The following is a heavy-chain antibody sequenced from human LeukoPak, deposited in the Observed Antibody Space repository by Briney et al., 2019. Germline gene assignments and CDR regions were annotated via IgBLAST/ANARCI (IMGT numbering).Heavy chain of an antibody. CDR2: ICYSGST. J-gene: IGHJ5*02. D-gene: IGHD6-13*01. Sequence: SETLSLTCTVSGVSISSSNSYWGWIRQPPGKGLEWIGSICYSGSTYYNPSLKSRVTISVDTSKNQFSLKLSSVTAADTAVYYCARGQLAAAGTWFDPWGQGTLVTVSS. V-gene: IGHV4-39*07. CDR1: GVSISSSNSY. CDR3: ARGQLAAAGTWFDP.